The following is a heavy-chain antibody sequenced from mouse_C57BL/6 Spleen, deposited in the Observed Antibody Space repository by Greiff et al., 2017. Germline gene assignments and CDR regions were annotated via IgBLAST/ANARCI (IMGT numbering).Heavy chain of an antibody. J-gene: IGHJ2*01. V-gene: IGHV1-4*01. Sequence: VQLQQSGAELARPGASVKMSCKASGYTFTSYTMHWVKQRPGQGLEWIGYINPSSGYTKYNQKFKDKATLTADKSSSTAYMQLSSLTSEDSAVYYCARSYYGSYYFDYWGQGTTLTVSS. CDR3: ARSYYGSYYFDY. CDR2: INPSSGYT. CDR1: GYTFTSYT. D-gene: IGHD2-9*01.